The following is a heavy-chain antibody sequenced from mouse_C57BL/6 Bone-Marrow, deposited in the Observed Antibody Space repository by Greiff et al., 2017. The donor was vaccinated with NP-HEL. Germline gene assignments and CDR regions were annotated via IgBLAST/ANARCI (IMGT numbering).Heavy chain of an antibody. D-gene: IGHD1-1*01. V-gene: IGHV14-3*01. J-gene: IGHJ2*01. CDR3: ARLPTYYYGSSYPYFDY. CDR1: GFNIKNTY. Sequence: EVQLQQSVAELVRPGASVKLSCTASGFNIKNTYMHWVKQRPEQGLEWIGRIDPANGNTKYAPKFQGKATITADTSSNTAYLQLSSLTSEDTATYYCARLPTYYYGSSYPYFDYWGQGTTLTVSS. CDR2: IDPANGNT.